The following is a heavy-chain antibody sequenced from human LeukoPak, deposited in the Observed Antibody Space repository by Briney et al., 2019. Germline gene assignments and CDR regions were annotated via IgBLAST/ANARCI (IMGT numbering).Heavy chain of an antibody. CDR2: IYTSGST. J-gene: IGHJ5*02. D-gene: IGHD3-22*01. V-gene: IGHV4-61*02. Sequence: PSETLSLTCTVSGGSISSGSYYWSWIRQPAGKGLEWIGRIYTSGSTNYNPSLKSRVTISVDTSKNQFSLKLSSVTAADTAVYYCARGRGYYYDSSGYSEGNWFDPWGQGTLVTVSS. CDR1: GGSISSGSYY. CDR3: ARGRGYYYDSSGYSEGNWFDP.